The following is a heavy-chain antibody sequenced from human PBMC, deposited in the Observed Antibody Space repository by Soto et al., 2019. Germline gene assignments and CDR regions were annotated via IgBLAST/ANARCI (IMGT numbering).Heavy chain of an antibody. CDR2: IYYSGST. V-gene: IGHV4-39*01. CDR3: ASLRNRVYYYYGMDV. Sequence: PSETLSLTCTVSGGSISSSSYYWGWIRQPPGKGLEWIGSIYYSGSTYYNPSLKSRVTISVDTSKNQFSLKLSSVTAADTAVYYCASLRNRVYYYYGMDVWGQGTTVTVSS. J-gene: IGHJ6*02. D-gene: IGHD1-1*01. CDR1: GGSISSSSYY.